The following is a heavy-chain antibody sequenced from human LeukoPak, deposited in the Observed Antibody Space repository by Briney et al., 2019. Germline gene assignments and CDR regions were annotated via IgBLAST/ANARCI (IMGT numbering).Heavy chain of an antibody. CDR3: ARDYYGDYYFDF. V-gene: IGHV3-21*01. CDR2: ISTTGTYI. D-gene: IGHD4-17*01. J-gene: IGHJ4*02. CDR1: GFTFTAYT. Sequence: GGSLRLSCAASGFTFTAYTMNWVRQAPGKGLEWVSSISTTGTYIYYADSVRGRFTISRDNAKNSLYLQMDSLRAEDTALYYCARDYYGDYYFDFWGQGSLVTVSS.